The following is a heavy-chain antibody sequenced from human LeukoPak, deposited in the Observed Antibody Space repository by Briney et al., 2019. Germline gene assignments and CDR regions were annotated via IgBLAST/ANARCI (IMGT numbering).Heavy chain of an antibody. D-gene: IGHD6-19*01. CDR3: AKVRSGWSPFDY. CDR1: GFTFSFYN. V-gene: IGHV3-23*01. J-gene: IGHJ4*02. Sequence: GGSLRLSCAASGFTFSFYNMNWVRQGPGKGLEWVSGISGGSDTTYYADSVRDRFTISRDNSKNTLYLQMSSLRAEDTARYFCAKVRSGWSPFDYWGQGTLVTVSS. CDR2: ISGGSDTT.